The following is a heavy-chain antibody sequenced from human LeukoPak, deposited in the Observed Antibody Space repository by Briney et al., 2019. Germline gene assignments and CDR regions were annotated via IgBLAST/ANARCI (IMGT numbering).Heavy chain of an antibody. CDR2: IKSDARST. J-gene: IGHJ4*02. V-gene: IGHV3-74*01. Sequence: QPGGPLRPSCAASGFTFSTSWMHWVRQAPGKGLVWVARIKSDARSTDYADSVKGRFTISRDDANNILYLQMNSLRAEDTAVYFCTAIRPDYWGQGTVVTVSS. D-gene: IGHD2-21*02. CDR1: GFTFSTSW. CDR3: TAIRPDY.